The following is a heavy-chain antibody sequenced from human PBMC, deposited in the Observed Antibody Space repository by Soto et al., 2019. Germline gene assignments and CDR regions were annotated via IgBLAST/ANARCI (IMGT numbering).Heavy chain of an antibody. V-gene: IGHV1-69*06. CDR1: GVTFSSYA. CDR3: ARRAYYYDSSGYYPYYFDY. J-gene: IGHJ4*02. Sequence: SVKVSCKASGVTFSSYAISWVRQAPGQGLEWMGGIIPIFGTANYAQKFQGRVTITADKSTSTAYMELSSLRSEDTAVYYCARRAYYYDSSGYYPYYFDYWGQGTLVTVFS. CDR2: IIPIFGTA. D-gene: IGHD3-22*01.